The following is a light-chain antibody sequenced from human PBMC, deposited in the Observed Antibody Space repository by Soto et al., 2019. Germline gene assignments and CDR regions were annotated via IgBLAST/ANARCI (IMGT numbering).Light chain of an antibody. CDR1: SSDVGGYNY. J-gene: IGLJ1*01. CDR3: SSYTSNSPYV. CDR2: EVS. V-gene: IGLV2-14*01. Sequence: QSALTQPASVSGSPGQSITISCTGTSSDVGGYNYVAWYQQHPGKVPRLMIYEVSNRPSGVSNRFSGSKSGNTASLTISGLQAEDEADYHSSSYTSNSPYVFGTGTKVTVL.